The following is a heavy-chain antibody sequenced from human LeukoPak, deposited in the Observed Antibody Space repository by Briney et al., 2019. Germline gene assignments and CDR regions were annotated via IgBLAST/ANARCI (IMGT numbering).Heavy chain of an antibody. J-gene: IGHJ6*03. CDR3: ARAPSGSYSRYYYYYMDV. D-gene: IGHD1-26*01. CDR1: GGSISSYY. CDR2: IYTSGST. Sequence: SETLSLTCTVSGGSISSYYWSWIRQPAGKGLEWIGRIYTSGSTNYNPSLKGRVTMSVDTSKNQFSLKLSSVTAADTAVYYCARAPSGSYSRYYYYYMDVWGKGTTVTVSS. V-gene: IGHV4-4*07.